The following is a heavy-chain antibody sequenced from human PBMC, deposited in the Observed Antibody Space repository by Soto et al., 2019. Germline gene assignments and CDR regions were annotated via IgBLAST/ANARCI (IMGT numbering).Heavy chain of an antibody. V-gene: IGHV4-59*01. CDR2: IYYSGST. J-gene: IGHJ6*02. D-gene: IGHD6-19*01. CDR3: ARLAPGIAVAGLYYYGMDV. CDR1: GGSISSYY. Sequence: SETLSLTCTVSGGSISSYYWSWLRQPPGKGLEWIGYIYYSGSTNYNPSLKSRVTISVDTSKNQFSLKLSSVTAADTAVYYCARLAPGIAVAGLYYYGMDVWGQGTTVTVSS.